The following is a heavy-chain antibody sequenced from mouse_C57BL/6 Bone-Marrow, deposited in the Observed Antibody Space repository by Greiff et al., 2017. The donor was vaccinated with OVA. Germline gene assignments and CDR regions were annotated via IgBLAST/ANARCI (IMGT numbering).Heavy chain of an antibody. Sequence: QVQLKQSGAELARPGASVKLSSKASGYTFTSYGISWVKQRTGQGLEWIGEIYPRSGNTYYNEKFKGKATLTADKSSSTAYMELRSLTSEDSAVYFCARGILRYPAWFAYWGQGTLVTVSA. V-gene: IGHV1-81*01. CDR2: IYPRSGNT. CDR1: GYTFTSYG. D-gene: IGHD1-1*01. J-gene: IGHJ3*01. CDR3: ARGILRYPAWFAY.